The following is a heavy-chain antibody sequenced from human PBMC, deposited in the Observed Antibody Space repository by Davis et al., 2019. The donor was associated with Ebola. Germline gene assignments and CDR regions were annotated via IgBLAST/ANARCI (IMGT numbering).Heavy chain of an antibody. CDR1: GYTLSNYF. V-gene: IGHV1-46*03. J-gene: IGHJ4*02. D-gene: IGHD3-16*01. CDR3: AKVDYAGGEN. CDR2: INPSGGAT. Sequence: ASVKVSCKASGYTLSNYFIHWVRQAPGQGLGWMGIINPSGGATTYAQKFQGRVTMTRDTSTSTVYMELSSLRSEDTAIYYCAKVDYAGGENWGQGTQIPVSS.